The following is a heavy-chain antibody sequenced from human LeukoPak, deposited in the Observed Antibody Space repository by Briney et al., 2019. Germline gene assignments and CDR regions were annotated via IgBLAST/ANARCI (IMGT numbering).Heavy chain of an antibody. Sequence: GGSLRLSCAASGFTFSSYSMSWVRQAPGMGLEWVSGIGGTAIRTYYTDSVKGRFAISRDNSKNTLYLQMNSLRAEDTAVYYCAKDGVYDAFDIWGQGTMVTVSS. J-gene: IGHJ3*02. CDR1: GFTFSSYS. CDR2: IGGTAIRT. V-gene: IGHV3-23*01. CDR3: AKDGVYDAFDI. D-gene: IGHD5/OR15-5a*01.